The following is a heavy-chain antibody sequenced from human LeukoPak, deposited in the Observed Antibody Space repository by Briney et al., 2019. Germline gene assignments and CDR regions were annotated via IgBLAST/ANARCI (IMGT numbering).Heavy chain of an antibody. V-gene: IGHV4-59*04. CDR1: GDFEQSYY. CDR3: DRLDCVGDGCYTQ. CDR2: VSSDGTT. D-gene: IGHD2-21*01. Sequence: PSETLSLTCTVSGDFEQSYYWRWVRQPPGKGLEWIGYVSSDGTTNYTPSLRSRVIMSVDTAKNHISLSLTSLTAADKAIYYCDRLDCVGDGCYTQWGRGTLVTVSS. J-gene: IGHJ4*02.